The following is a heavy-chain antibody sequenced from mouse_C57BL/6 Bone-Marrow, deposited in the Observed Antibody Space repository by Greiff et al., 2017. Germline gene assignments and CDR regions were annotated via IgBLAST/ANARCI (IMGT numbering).Heavy chain of an antibody. D-gene: IGHD1-3*01. J-gene: IGHJ3*01. CDR1: GYTFTSYW. CDR3: AREVGFAY. V-gene: IGHV1-50*01. Sequence: LQPGAELVKPGASVKLSCKASGYTFTSYWMQWVKQRPGQGLEWIGEIDPSDSYTNYNQKFKGKATLTVDTSASTAYMQLSSLTSEDSAVYYCAREVGFAYWGQGTLVTVSA. CDR2: IDPSDSYT.